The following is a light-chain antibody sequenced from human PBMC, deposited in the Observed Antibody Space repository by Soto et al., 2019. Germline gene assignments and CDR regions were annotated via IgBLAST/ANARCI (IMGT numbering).Light chain of an antibody. CDR1: QSVGSN. J-gene: IGKJ1*01. CDR2: GAS. CDR3: QQYNNWWT. V-gene: IGKV3-15*01. Sequence: EIVMTQSPATLSVSPGERVTLSCRARQSVGSNLAWYQQKPGQAPRLLIYGASTRATGISARFSGSGSGTEFTLTISSLQSEDFGVYYCQQYNNWWTFGQGTKVDIK.